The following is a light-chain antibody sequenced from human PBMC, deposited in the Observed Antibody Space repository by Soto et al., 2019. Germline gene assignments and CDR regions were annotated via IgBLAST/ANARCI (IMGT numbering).Light chain of an antibody. J-gene: IGLJ1*01. Sequence: QSVLTQPPSTSRTPGRRVTISCSGSSSDIGSNAVYWYQQLPGTAPKLLIYRNNQRPSGVPDRFSGTKSGTSASLAISGLRSEDEADYYCAAWNDGLSGFVFGTGTKLTVL. V-gene: IGLV1-47*01. CDR2: RNN. CDR3: AAWNDGLSGFV. CDR1: SSDIGSNA.